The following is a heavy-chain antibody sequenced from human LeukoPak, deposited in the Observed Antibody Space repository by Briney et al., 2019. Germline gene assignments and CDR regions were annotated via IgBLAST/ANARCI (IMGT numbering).Heavy chain of an antibody. V-gene: IGHV1-2*02. CDR3: ARTGGYYDFWSGYSGRPGAFDI. J-gene: IGHJ3*02. CDR2: INPNSGGT. D-gene: IGHD3-3*01. Sequence: ASVKVSCKASGYTFTNFDINWVRQAPGQGLEWMGWINPNSGGTNYAQKFQGRVTMTRDTSISTAYMELSRLRSDDTAVYYCARTGGYYDFWSGYSGRPGAFDIWGQGTMVTVSS. CDR1: GYTFTNFD.